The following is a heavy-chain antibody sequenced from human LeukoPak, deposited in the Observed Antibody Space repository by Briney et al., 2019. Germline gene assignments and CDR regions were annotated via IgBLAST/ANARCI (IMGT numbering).Heavy chain of an antibody. CDR2: ISSSSSTI. CDR1: GFTFSSYA. Sequence: KAGGSLRLSCAASGFTFSSYAMSWVRQAPGKGLEWVSYISSSSSTIYYADSVKGRFTISRDNAKNSLSLQMNSLRDEDTAVYYCACPAAKPECGYWGQGTLVTVSS. D-gene: IGHD2-2*02. J-gene: IGHJ4*02. V-gene: IGHV3-48*02. CDR3: ACPAAKPECGY.